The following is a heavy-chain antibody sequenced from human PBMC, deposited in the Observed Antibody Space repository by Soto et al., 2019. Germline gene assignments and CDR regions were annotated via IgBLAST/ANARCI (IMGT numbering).Heavy chain of an antibody. CDR2: INPNTGGT. D-gene: IGHD1-1*01. CDR3: ARVGSPRHYYPAMDV. V-gene: IGHV1-2*04. J-gene: IGHJ6*02. CDR1: GYTFTGYY. Sequence: VQLVQSGAEVKQPGASVKVSCKASGYTFTGYYIHWVRQAPGQGLEWVGWINPNTGGTNYAQKFQGWVTMTRDTSIYTAYMELSRLKSDDTAAYYCARVGSPRHYYPAMDVWGQGTTVTVSS.